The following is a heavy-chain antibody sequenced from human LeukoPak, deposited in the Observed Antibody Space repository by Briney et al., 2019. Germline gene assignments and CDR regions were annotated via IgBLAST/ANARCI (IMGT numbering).Heavy chain of an antibody. CDR3: ARVRAYCSGGSCYRFDP. CDR2: IKQDGSEK. Sequence: GGSLRLSCAASGFTFSSYWMSWVRQAPGKGLEWVANIKQDGSEKYYVDSVKGRFTISRDNAKNSLYLQMNTLRAEDTAVYYCARVRAYCSGGSCYRFDPWGQGTLVTVSS. J-gene: IGHJ5*02. V-gene: IGHV3-7*01. D-gene: IGHD2-15*01. CDR1: GFTFSSYW.